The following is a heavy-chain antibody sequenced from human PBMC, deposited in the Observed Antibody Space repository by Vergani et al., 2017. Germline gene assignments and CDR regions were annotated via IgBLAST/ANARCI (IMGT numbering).Heavy chain of an antibody. J-gene: IGHJ2*01. CDR1: GFTFTNFA. CDR2: ISGSGGFT. D-gene: IGHD6-13*01. Sequence: EVQLLESGGNLVQPGGSLRLSCAASGFTFTNFAMTWVRQAPGEGLEWVSGISGSGGFTCYADSVKGRFTISRDNAKNSLYLQMNSLRAEDTALYYCVKDIAASGNYWYFDLWGRGTLVTVSS. V-gene: IGHV3-23*01. CDR3: VKDIAASGNYWYFDL.